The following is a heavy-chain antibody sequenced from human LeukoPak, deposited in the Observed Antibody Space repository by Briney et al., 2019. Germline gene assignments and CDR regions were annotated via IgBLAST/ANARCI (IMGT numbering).Heavy chain of an antibody. D-gene: IGHD2/OR15-2a*01. Sequence: PGGSLRLSCTASGFNFSRYWMIWVRQAPGKGLEWVANIKQDGSDKNYVDSVKGRFTISRDNAKNSLYLQMNSLRAEDTAVYYCAREATFDYYYYYMDVWGKGTTVTISS. CDR1: GFNFSRYW. CDR2: IKQDGSDK. CDR3: AREATFDYYYYYMDV. J-gene: IGHJ6*03. V-gene: IGHV3-7*01.